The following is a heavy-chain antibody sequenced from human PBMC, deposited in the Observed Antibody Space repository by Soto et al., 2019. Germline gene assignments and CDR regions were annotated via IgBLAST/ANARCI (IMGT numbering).Heavy chain of an antibody. V-gene: IGHV3-9*01. J-gene: IGHJ6*03. CDR1: GFTFDDYA. CDR2: ISWNSGSI. CDR3: AKDGRYCSGGSCYRGTLYYYYMDV. Sequence: GGSLRLSCAASGFTFDDYAMHWVRQAPGKSLEWVSGISWNSGSIGYADSVKGRFTISRDNAKNSLYLQMNSLRAEDTALYYCAKDGRYCSGGSCYRGTLYYYYMDVWGKGTTVTVSS. D-gene: IGHD2-15*01.